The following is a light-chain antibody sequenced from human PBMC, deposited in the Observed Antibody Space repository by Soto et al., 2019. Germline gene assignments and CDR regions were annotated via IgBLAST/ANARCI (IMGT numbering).Light chain of an antibody. V-gene: IGKV1-5*03. J-gene: IGKJ1*01. CDR2: KAS. CDR1: QTISSW. Sequence: TVSASEGGRGPITCRASQTISSWLAWYQQKPGKAPKLLIYKASTLKSGVPSRFSGSGSGTEFTLTISCLQPEDFATYYCQHSESYPEPFGQGTKVDIK. CDR3: QHSESYPEP.